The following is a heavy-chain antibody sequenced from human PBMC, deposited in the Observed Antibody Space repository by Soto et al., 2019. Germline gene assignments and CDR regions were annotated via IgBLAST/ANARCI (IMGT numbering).Heavy chain of an antibody. J-gene: IGHJ2*01. V-gene: IGHV1-69*01. CDR2: IIPIFGTA. CDR3: ARVFEAARLRPVNWYFDL. Sequence: QVQLVQSGAEVKKPGSSVKVSCKASGGTFSSYAISWVRQAPGQGLEWMGGIIPIFGTANYAQKFQGRVTTTADESTNTSYMELSSLRSDDTAVYSCARVFEAARLRPVNWYFDLWGRGTLVTVSS. CDR1: GGTFSSYA. D-gene: IGHD6-6*01.